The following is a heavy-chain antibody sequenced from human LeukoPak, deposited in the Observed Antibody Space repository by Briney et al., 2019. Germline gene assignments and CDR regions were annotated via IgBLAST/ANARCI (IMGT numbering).Heavy chain of an antibody. CDR3: AKTTGYQLPSSYYYYYYMDV. J-gene: IGHJ6*03. V-gene: IGHV3-30*02. CDR2: IRYDGSNK. D-gene: IGHD2-2*01. CDR1: GFTFSSYG. Sequence: GGSLRLSCAASGFTFSSYGMHWVRQAPGKGLEWVAFIRYDGSNKYYADSVKGRFTISRDNSKNTLYLQMNSLRAEDTAVYYCAKTTGYQLPSSYYYYYYMDVWGRGTTVTVSS.